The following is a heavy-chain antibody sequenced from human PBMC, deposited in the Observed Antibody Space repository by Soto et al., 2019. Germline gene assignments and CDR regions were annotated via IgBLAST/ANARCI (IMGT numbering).Heavy chain of an antibody. CDR1: GDSVSSNNAA. J-gene: IGHJ6*03. CDR2: TYYRSRWYN. D-gene: IGHD1-7*01. Sequence: SQTLSLTCAISGDSVSSNNAAWNWIRQSPSRGLELLGRTYYRSRWYNDYAVPVKSRITVNPDTSKNQFSLQLTSVTPEDTAVYYCAGTTSHYWYYMDVWGKGTTVTVSS. V-gene: IGHV6-1*01. CDR3: AGTTSHYWYYMDV.